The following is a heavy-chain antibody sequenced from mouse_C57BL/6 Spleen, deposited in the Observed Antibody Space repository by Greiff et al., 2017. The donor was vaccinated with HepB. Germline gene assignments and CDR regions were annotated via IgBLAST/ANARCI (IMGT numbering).Heavy chain of an antibody. CDR2: ISDGGSYT. V-gene: IGHV5-4*03. D-gene: IGHD2-3*01. CDR3: ARRWLLHYFDY. CDR1: GFTFSSYA. J-gene: IGHJ2*01. Sequence: DVQLVESGGGLVKPGGSLKLSCAASGFTFSSYAMSWVRQTPEKRLEWVATISDGGSYTYYPDNVKGRFTISRDNAKNNLYLQMSHLKSEDTAMYYCARRWLLHYFDYWGQGTTLTVSS.